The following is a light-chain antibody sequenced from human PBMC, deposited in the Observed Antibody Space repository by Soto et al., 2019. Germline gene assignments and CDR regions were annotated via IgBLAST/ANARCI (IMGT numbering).Light chain of an antibody. CDR1: QSLNSL. J-gene: IGKJ1*01. Sequence: DIQMTQSPSTLSASVGDRVTITCRASQSLNSLLAWYQQKPGKVPKLLIYAASTLQSGVPSRFSGSGSGTDFTLTISRLEPEDFAVYYCQQYGSSPSTFGQGTKVDIK. CDR2: AAS. V-gene: IGKV1-27*01. CDR3: QQYGSSPST.